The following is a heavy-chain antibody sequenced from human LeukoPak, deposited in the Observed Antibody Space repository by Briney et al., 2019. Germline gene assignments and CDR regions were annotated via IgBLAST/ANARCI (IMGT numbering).Heavy chain of an antibody. D-gene: IGHD3-10*01. CDR2: ISSNGGST. V-gene: IGHV3-64D*06. CDR3: VKDGSGSYYTYYFDY. J-gene: IGHJ4*02. Sequence: QPGGSLRLSCSASGFTFSRYAMHWVRQAPGKGLEYVSAISSNGGSTYYADSVKGRFTISRDNSKNTLYLQMSRLRAEDTAVYYCVKDGSGSYYTYYFDYWGRGTLVTVSS. CDR1: GFTFSRYA.